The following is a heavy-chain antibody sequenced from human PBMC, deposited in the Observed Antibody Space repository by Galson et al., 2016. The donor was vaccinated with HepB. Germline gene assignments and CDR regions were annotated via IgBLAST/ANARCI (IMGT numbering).Heavy chain of an antibody. J-gene: IGHJ4*02. V-gene: IGHV3-74*01. Sequence: SLRLACAMSGLTFSNYWMEWVRQAPRKGLVWVSRILRDERFYADSVKGRFTISTDNAKNTVYLQMNSLRAEDTAVYYCVGDRISWHWGQGTLVTVSS. CDR3: VGDRISWH. CDR2: ILRDERF. CDR1: GLTFSNYW. D-gene: IGHD5-12*01.